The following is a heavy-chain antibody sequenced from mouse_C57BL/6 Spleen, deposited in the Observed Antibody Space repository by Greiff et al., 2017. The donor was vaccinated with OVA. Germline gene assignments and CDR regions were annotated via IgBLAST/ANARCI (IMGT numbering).Heavy chain of an antibody. Sequence: EVKLMESGPGLVKPSQSLSLTCSVTGYSITSGYYWNWIRQFPGNKLEWMGYISYDGSNNYNPSLKNRISITRDTSKNQFFLKLNSVTTEDTATYYCARESLYYFDYWGQGTTLTVSS. V-gene: IGHV3-6*01. J-gene: IGHJ2*01. CDR2: ISYDGSN. CDR1: GYSITSGYY. CDR3: ARESLYYFDY.